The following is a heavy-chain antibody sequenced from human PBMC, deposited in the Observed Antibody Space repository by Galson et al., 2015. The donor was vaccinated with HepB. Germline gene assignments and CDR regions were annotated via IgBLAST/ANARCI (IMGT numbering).Heavy chain of an antibody. CDR1: GFTFSSYG. V-gene: IGHV3-33*01. D-gene: IGHD2-2*01. Sequence: SLRLSCAASGFTFSSYGMHWVRQAPGKGLEWVAVIWYDGSNKYYADSVKGRFTISRDNSKNTLYLQMNSLRAEDTAVYYCARGGLVVVPAAIRYNWFDPWGQGTLVTVSS. CDR3: ARGGLVVVPAAIRYNWFDP. J-gene: IGHJ5*02. CDR2: IWYDGSNK.